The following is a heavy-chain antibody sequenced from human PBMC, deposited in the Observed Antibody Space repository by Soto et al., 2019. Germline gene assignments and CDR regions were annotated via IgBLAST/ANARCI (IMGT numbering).Heavy chain of an antibody. CDR3: ARDLWGYCGTDCYPLDV. CDR2: MYNTGST. CDR1: GGSRPGNY. V-gene: IGHV4-59*01. Sequence: SGTLSLTCTVSGGSRPGNYWSWIRQPPGKGLEWIGYMYNTGSTVYNPSFKSRVTISVDTSKNQFSLKLNSVTAADTAVYYCARDLWGYCGTDCYPLDVWGQGTTVT. D-gene: IGHD2-21*02. J-gene: IGHJ6*02.